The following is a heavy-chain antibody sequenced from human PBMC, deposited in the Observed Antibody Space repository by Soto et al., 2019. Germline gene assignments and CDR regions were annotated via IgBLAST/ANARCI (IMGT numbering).Heavy chain of an antibody. Sequence: GGSLRLSCAASGFSFSDYAMNWVRQAPGKGLEWVAIVSYDGTKKDYADSVKGRFTISRDNSKNTLYLQMNSLRAEDTAFYYCAKDTGPNWGQGTLVTVSS. CDR1: GFSFSDYA. CDR3: AKDTGPN. V-gene: IGHV3-30*18. CDR2: VSYDGTKK. J-gene: IGHJ4*02.